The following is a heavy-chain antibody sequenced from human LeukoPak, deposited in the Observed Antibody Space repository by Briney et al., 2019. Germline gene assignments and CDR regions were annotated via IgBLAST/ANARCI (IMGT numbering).Heavy chain of an antibody. Sequence: SETLSLTCTVSGGSISSSSYYWGWIRQPPGKGLEWIGRIYTSGSTNYSPSLKSRVTMSVDTSKNQSSLKLNSVTAADTAVYYCARDLYYYDSSGYYLFDYWGQGTLVTVSS. J-gene: IGHJ4*02. D-gene: IGHD3-22*01. CDR3: ARDLYYYDSSGYYLFDY. CDR2: IYTSGST. V-gene: IGHV4-39*07. CDR1: GGSISSSSYY.